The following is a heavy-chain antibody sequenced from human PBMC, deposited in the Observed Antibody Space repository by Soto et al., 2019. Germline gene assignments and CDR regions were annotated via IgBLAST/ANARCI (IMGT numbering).Heavy chain of an antibody. Sequence: SETLSLTCAVYGGSFSGYYWSWIRQPPGKGLEWIGEINHSGSTNYNPSLKSRVTISVDTSKNQFSLKLSSVTAADTAVYYCARFVYRRSSGDVGLDYCGQGTLVTVYS. J-gene: IGHJ4*02. D-gene: IGHD6-6*01. CDR3: ARFVYRRSSGDVGLDY. V-gene: IGHV4-34*01. CDR2: INHSGST. CDR1: GGSFSGYY.